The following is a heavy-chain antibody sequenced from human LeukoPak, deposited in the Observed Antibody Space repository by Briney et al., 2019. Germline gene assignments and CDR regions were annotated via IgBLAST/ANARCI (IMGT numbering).Heavy chain of an antibody. Sequence: ASVKVSCKSSGYTFTDYYMHWVRQAPGQGLGWMGWIIPNGGDTNYAHKFQGRVTMTRDTSISTAYMDLSSLRSDDTALYYCARDRSLLTMVWFDYWGQGTLVTVSS. CDR1: GYTFTDYY. CDR3: ARDRSLLTMVWFDY. CDR2: IIPNGGDT. J-gene: IGHJ4*02. D-gene: IGHD3-10*01. V-gene: IGHV1-2*02.